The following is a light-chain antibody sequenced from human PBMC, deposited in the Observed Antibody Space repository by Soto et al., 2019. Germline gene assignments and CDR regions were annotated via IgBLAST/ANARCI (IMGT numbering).Light chain of an antibody. J-gene: IGLJ1*01. CDR3: QSYDSTLSDRYV. CDR2: GNI. V-gene: IGLV1-40*01. Sequence: QSVLTQPPSVSGAPGQRVTISCPGSSSNIGAGYDVHWYQQRPGTGPKLLIFGNINRPSGVPDRFSGSKSGTSASLAITGLQAEDEGDYYCQSYDSTLSDRYVFGTGTKV. CDR1: SSNIGAGYD.